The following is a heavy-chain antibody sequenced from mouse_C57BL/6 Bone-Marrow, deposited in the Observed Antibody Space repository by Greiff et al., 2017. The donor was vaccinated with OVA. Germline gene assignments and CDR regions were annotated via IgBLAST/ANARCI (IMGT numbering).Heavy chain of an antibody. CDR1: GFSLTSYG. CDR2: IWRGGST. Sequence: QVQLKESGPGLVQPSQSLSITCTVSGFSLTSYGVHWVRQSPGKGLEWLGVIWRGGSTDYNAAFISRLSISKDNSKSQVFFKMNSLQADDTAIYYCARNGGYSLYFDYWGQGTTLTVSS. J-gene: IGHJ2*01. D-gene: IGHD2-3*01. V-gene: IGHV2-2*01. CDR3: ARNGGYSLYFDY.